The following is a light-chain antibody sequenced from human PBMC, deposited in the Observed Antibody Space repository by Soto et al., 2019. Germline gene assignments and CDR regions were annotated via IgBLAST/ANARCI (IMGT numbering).Light chain of an antibody. CDR2: AAS. CDR1: QYISSY. CDR3: QHNYAYPWT. V-gene: IGKV1-39*01. Sequence: DIQMTQSPASLSASVGDRVTITCRASQYISSYLNLYQQKPGQAPKVLIYAASRLQSGVPSRFSGRGSGTDFTLTVNSLQPEDFATYFCQHNYAYPWTFGQGTKVDIK. J-gene: IGKJ1*01.